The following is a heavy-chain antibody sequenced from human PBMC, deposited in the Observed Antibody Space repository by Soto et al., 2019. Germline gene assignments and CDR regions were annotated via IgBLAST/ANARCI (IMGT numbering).Heavy chain of an antibody. V-gene: IGHV3-30*18. CDR1: GFTFSSYG. J-gene: IGHJ4*02. D-gene: IGHD3-9*01. CDR2: ISYDGSNK. CDR3: AKEDDILAGVDY. Sequence: GGSLRLSCAASGFTFSSYGMHWVRQAPGKGLEWVAVISYDGSNKYYADSVKGRFTISRDNSKNTLYLQMNSLRAEDTAVYYCAKEDDILAGVDYWGQGTLVTVSS.